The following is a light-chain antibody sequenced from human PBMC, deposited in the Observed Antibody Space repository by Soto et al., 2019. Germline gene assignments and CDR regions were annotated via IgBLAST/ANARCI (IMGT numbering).Light chain of an antibody. CDR3: QQANSFPRT. V-gene: IGKV1-12*01. J-gene: IGKJ4*01. Sequence: DIQMTQSPSSVSASVGDRVTITCRASQGISSWVAWYQQKPGKAPKLLIYAASILQSGVPSRFSSSGSVTDFTLTIISLQPEDFAPYYCQQANSFPRTFGGGTKVEIK. CDR2: AAS. CDR1: QGISSW.